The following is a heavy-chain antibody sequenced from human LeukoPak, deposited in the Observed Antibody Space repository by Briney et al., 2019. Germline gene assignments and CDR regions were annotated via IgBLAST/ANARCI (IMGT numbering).Heavy chain of an antibody. J-gene: IGHJ3*02. V-gene: IGHV4-34*01. CDR2: INHSGST. CDR3: ASSPAGLGAFDI. CDR1: GGSFSAYY. Sequence: SETLSLTCAVHGGSFSAYYWSSIRQSPEKGLEWIGEINHSGSTNYNPSLKSRVTMSVDTSKNQFSLKLSSVTAADTAVYYCASSPAGLGAFDIWGQGTMVTVSS. D-gene: IGHD3-16*01.